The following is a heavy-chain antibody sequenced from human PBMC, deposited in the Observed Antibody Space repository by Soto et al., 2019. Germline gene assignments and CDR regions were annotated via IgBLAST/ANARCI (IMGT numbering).Heavy chain of an antibody. J-gene: IGHJ4*02. Sequence: SETLSLTCAVYGGSFSGFSWTWIRQPPGKGLEWIGEINHRGSTKYNPSLRSRVAISVDTSKNQFSLKLKSVNAADTAVYYCTRGARPGNQIGGTPATGDYFDFWGQGTLVTVSS. CDR3: TRGARPGNQIGGTPATGDYFDF. D-gene: IGHD5-12*01. V-gene: IGHV4-34*01. CDR2: INHRGST. CDR1: GGSFSGFS.